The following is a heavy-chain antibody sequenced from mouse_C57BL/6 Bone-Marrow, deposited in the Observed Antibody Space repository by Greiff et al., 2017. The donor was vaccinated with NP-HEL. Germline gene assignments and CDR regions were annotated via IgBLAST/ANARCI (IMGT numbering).Heavy chain of an antibody. V-gene: IGHV14-1*01. Sequence: EVQLQQSGAELVRPGASVKLSCTASGFNIKDYYMHWVKQRPEQGLEWIGRIDPEDGDTEYAPKFQGKATMTADTSSNTAYLQLSSLTSEDTAVYYCTLTYYCGSRGWFFDVWGTGTTVTVSS. CDR3: TLTYYCGSRGWFFDV. D-gene: IGHD1-1*01. J-gene: IGHJ1*03. CDR1: GFNIKDYY. CDR2: IDPEDGDT.